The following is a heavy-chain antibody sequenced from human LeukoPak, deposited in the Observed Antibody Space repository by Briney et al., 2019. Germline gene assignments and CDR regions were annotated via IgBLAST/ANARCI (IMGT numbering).Heavy chain of an antibody. V-gene: IGHV1-2*02. CDR1: GYTFTGYY. CDR2: INPNSGGT. Sequence: ASVKVSCKASGYTFTGYYMHWVRQAPGQGLEWMGWINPNSGGTNYAQKFQGRVTMTRDTSISTAYMELSGLRSDDTAVYYCAREVQYYDILTGGNWFDPWGQGTLVTVSS. CDR3: AREVQYYDILTGGNWFDP. D-gene: IGHD3-9*01. J-gene: IGHJ5*02.